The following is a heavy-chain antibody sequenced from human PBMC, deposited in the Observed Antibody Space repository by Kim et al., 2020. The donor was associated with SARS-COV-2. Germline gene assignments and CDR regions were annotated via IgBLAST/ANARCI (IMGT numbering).Heavy chain of an antibody. V-gene: IGHV3-53*01. D-gene: IGHD3-9*01. Sequence: DPVQGRYPISRENSKNTLYRQMNSLRAEDTAVYYCARDLISLTGWGAFDIWGQGTMVTVSS. CDR3: ARDLISLTGWGAFDI. J-gene: IGHJ3*02.